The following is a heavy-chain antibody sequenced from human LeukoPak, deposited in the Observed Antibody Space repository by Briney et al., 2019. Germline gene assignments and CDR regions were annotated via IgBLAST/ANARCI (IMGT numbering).Heavy chain of an antibody. Sequence: GGSLRLSCAASGFTFSSYAMSWVRQAPGKGLEWVSDISGSGGSTYYADSVKGRFTISRDNSKNTLYLQMNSLRAEDTAVYYCAKLGDYDILTGYSSIPYYFDYWGQGTLVTVSS. CDR3: AKLGDYDILTGYSSIPYYFDY. V-gene: IGHV3-23*01. J-gene: IGHJ4*02. CDR1: GFTFSSYA. CDR2: ISGSGGST. D-gene: IGHD3-9*01.